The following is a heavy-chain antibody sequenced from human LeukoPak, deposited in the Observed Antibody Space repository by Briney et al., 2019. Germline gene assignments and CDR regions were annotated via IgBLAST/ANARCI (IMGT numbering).Heavy chain of an antibody. CDR2: IFYTGST. CDR1: GGSIINYY. J-gene: IGHJ4*02. Sequence: SETLSLTCTVSGGSIINYYWSGIRQSPGKGLEWIGYIFYTGSTNYNPSLKSRVSISVDTSKNQFSLQLNSVTAADTAVYYCARVGDWNDLVYWGQGTLVTVSS. D-gene: IGHD1-1*01. CDR3: ARVGDWNDLVY. V-gene: IGHV4-59*01.